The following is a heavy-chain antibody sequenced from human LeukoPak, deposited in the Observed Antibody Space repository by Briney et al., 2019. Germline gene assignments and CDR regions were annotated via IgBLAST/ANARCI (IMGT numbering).Heavy chain of an antibody. CDR1: GFTFSSYE. CDR3: ARDAGADYYYMDD. J-gene: IGHJ6*03. Sequence: PGGSLRLSCAASGFTFSSYEMNWVRQAPGKGLEWVSVISYDGSNKYYADSVKGRFTISRDNSKNTLYLQMNSLRAEDTAVYYCARDAGADYYYMDDWGKGTTVTVSS. CDR2: ISYDGSNK. V-gene: IGHV3-30*04. D-gene: IGHD3-10*01.